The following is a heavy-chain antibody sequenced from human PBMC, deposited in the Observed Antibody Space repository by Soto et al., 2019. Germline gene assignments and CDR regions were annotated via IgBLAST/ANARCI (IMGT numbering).Heavy chain of an antibody. CDR2: ISWNSGSI. V-gene: IGHV3-9*01. D-gene: IGHD3-22*01. Sequence: EVQLVESGGGLVQPGRSLRLSCAASGFTFDDYAMHWVRQAPGKGLEWVSGISWNSGSIGYADSVKGRFTISRDNAKNSLYLQMNSLRAEDTALYYCANSYDSSGYYQDWGQGTLVTVSS. J-gene: IGHJ4*02. CDR1: GFTFDDYA. CDR3: ANSYDSSGYYQD.